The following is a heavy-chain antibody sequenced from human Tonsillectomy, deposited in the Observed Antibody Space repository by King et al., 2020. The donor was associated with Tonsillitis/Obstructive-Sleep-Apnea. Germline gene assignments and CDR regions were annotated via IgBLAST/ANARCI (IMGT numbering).Heavy chain of an antibody. CDR3: ARGDNYCAMDV. V-gene: IGHV4-39*01. J-gene: IGHJ6*02. CDR2: MYYGGNT. CDR1: GGSIISTSDS. D-gene: IGHD3-10*01. Sequence: QLQESGPGLVKPSETLSLTCTVSGGSIISTSDSWGWIRQPPGKGLEWIATMYYGGNTYYNPSLKSRVTISVVTSKNQFSLNLRSVTAADTALYYCARGDNYCAMDVWGQGTPVTVSS.